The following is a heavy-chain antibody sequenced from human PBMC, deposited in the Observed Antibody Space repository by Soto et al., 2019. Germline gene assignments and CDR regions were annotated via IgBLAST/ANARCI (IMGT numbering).Heavy chain of an antibody. D-gene: IGHD2-2*02. CDR2: ISSSGRPI. V-gene: IGHV3-48*03. J-gene: IGHJ4*02. CDR1: GFTFSSYD. CDR3: AREGSACSTTRCYSGVIDY. Sequence: GGSLRLSCEASGFTFSSYDMNWVRQAPGKGLEWISYISSSGRPIYYADSVKGRFTISRDNAKNSVYLQMNSLRAEDTAVYYCAREGSACSTTRCYSGVIDYWGQGTPVTVSS.